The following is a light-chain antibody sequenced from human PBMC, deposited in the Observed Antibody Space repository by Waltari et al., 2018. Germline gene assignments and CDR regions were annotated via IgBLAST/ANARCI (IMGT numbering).Light chain of an antibody. CDR1: QSISSW. Sequence: DIQMTPSPSTLSASVGDRVTITCRASQSISSWLAWYQQKPGKAPKLLLYKASSLESGVPSRFSGSGSGTEFTLTISSLQPDDFASYYCQQYDDSSTFGQGTKLELK. V-gene: IGKV1-5*03. J-gene: IGKJ1*01. CDR3: QQYDDSST. CDR2: KAS.